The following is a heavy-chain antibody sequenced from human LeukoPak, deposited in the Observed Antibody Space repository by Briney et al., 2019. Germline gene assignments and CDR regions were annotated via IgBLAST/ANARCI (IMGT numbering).Heavy chain of an antibody. Sequence: GGSLRLSCVASVFTFDVYGMSWVRDTPGEGVGWVSYISSSGSTIYYADSVKGRFTVSRDNAKNSLYLQMNSLRAEDTAIYYCVRDNYSYRLDVWGQGTLVTVSS. J-gene: IGHJ4*02. D-gene: IGHD2-21*01. CDR2: ISSSGSTI. CDR3: VRDNYSYRLDV. V-gene: IGHV3-48*03. CDR1: VFTFDVYG.